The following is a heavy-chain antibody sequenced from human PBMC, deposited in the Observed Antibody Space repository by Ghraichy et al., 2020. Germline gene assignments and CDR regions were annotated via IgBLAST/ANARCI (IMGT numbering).Heavy chain of an antibody. CDR3: ARYPYSSRWYATPIYYYMDV. V-gene: IGHV4-39*01. J-gene: IGHJ6*03. Sequence: SETLSLTCTVSGGSISSSSYYWGWLRQPPGKGLEWIGSIYYSGSTYYNPSLKSRVTISVDTSKNQFSLKLSSVTAADTAVYYCARYPYSSRWYATPIYYYMDVWGKGTTVTVSS. D-gene: IGHD6-13*01. CDR1: GGSISSSSYY. CDR2: IYYSGST.